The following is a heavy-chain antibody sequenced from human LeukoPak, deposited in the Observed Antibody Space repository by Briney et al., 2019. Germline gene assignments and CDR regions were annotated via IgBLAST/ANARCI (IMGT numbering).Heavy chain of an antibody. J-gene: IGHJ4*02. D-gene: IGHD3-10*01. V-gene: IGHV3-21*01. CDR1: GFTFSNYN. CDR2: ITSSGTYT. CDR3: ARESGSYDY. Sequence: GGSLRLSCADSGFTFSNYNMNWVRQAPGKAMEWVSSITSSGTYTFYADSVKGRFTISRDNAKNSLYLQMDSLGPEDTAVYYCARESGSYDYWGQGTLVTVSS.